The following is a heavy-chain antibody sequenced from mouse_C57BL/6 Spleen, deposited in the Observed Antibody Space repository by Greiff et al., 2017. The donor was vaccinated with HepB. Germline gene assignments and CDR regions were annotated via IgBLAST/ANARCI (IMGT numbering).Heavy chain of an antibody. V-gene: IGHV1-55*01. D-gene: IGHD2-4*01. CDR1: GYTFTSYW. CDR2: IYPGSGST. CDR3: ARSNYDYDAWFAY. Sequence: QVQLQQPGAELVKPGASVKMSCKASGYTFTSYWITWVKQRPGQGLEWIGDIYPGSGSTNYNEKFKSKATLTVDTSSSTAYMQLSSLTSEDSAVYYCARSNYDYDAWFAYWGQGTRVTVSA. J-gene: IGHJ3*01.